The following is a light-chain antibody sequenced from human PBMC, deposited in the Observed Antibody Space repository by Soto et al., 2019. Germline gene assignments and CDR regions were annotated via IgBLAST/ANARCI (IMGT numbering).Light chain of an antibody. V-gene: IGKV3-20*01. CDR2: AAS. CDR3: QQYGSSPIT. Sequence: EIVLTQSPGTLSLSPGERATLSCRASQSVSSSYLAWYQQKPGQAPRLLIYAASSRATGIPDRFSGSGSGTDFTLTISRLEPEDFAVFYCQQYGSSPITFGHGTRLDIK. CDR1: QSVSSSY. J-gene: IGKJ5*01.